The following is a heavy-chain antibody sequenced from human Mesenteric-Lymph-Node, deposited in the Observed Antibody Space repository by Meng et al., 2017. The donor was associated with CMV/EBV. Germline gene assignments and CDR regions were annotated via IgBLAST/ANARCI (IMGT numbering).Heavy chain of an antibody. CDR1: GFTFSSYS. CDR2: ISSSSSYI. J-gene: IGHJ4*02. V-gene: IGHV3-21*04. Sequence: GESLKISCAASGFTFSSYSMNWVRQAPGKGLEWVSSISSSSSYIYYADSVKGRFTISRDNSRSTLFLQMTNLRAEDTATYFCARYYDFWGGSSNVYFFDYWGQGALVTVSS. D-gene: IGHD3-3*01. CDR3: ARYYDFWGGSSNVYFFDY.